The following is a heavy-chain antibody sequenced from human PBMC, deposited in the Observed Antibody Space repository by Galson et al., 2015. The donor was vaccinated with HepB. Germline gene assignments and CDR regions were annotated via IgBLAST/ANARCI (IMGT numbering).Heavy chain of an antibody. J-gene: IGHJ5*02. CDR2: MNPNSGNT. Sequence: SVKVSCKASGYTFTSYYMHWVRQAPGQGLEWMGWMNPNSGNTGYAQKFQGRVTMTRNTSISTAYMELSSLRSEDTAVYYCARGVIVGATGDPWGQGTLVTVSS. CDR1: GYTFTSYY. V-gene: IGHV1-8*02. D-gene: IGHD1-26*01. CDR3: ARGVIVGATGDP.